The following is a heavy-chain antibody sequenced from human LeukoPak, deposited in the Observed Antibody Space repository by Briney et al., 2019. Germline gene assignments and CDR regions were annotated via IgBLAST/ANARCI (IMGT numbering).Heavy chain of an antibody. V-gene: IGHV3-30*03. J-gene: IGHJ4*02. Sequence: GGSLRLSCAASGFAFSSYDMHWVRQAPGKGLEWVAVISYDGSDKYYVDSVKGRFIISRDNSKNTLYLQMNSLKAEDAAVYYCARVLSGSYDNYFDYWGQGTLVTVSS. D-gene: IGHD1-26*01. CDR3: ARVLSGSYDNYFDY. CDR1: GFAFSSYD. CDR2: ISYDGSDK.